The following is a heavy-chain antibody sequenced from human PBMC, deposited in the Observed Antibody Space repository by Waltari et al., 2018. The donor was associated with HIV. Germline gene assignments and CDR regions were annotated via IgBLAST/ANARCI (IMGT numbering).Heavy chain of an antibody. V-gene: IGHV3-48*01. CDR1: GFTFRSSA. Sequence: EVQLVESGGGLVQPGGSLRLSCAASGFTFRSSAMNWVRQAPGKGLEWGAYISGSSTTTYYADAVEGRFTISRDNARDSLYLQMNNLRAEDTAIYFCAKDSLDHFDYWGQGTLVTVSS. D-gene: IGHD3-16*01. CDR3: AKDSLDHFDY. J-gene: IGHJ4*02. CDR2: ISGSSTTT.